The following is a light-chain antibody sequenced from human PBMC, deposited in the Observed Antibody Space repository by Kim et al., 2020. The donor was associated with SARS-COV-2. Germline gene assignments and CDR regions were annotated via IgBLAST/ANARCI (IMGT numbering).Light chain of an antibody. J-gene: IGLJ2*01. Sequence: ALGQTVRITCQGDSLRSYYASWYQQKPGQAPVLGIYGKNNRPSGIASRFSGASSGNTASLITTGAQAEDEADYYFNSRDSSGNHLVFGGGTQLTVL. CDR3: NSRDSSGNHLV. CDR2: GKN. CDR1: SLRSYY. V-gene: IGLV3-19*01.